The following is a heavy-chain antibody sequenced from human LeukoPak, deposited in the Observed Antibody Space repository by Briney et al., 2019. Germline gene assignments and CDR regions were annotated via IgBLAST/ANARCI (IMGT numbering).Heavy chain of an antibody. Sequence: GGCVRLSCAASGFTFDDYRMSWVRPAPGKGLEWVSGTNWNGGSTGYADSVKGRFTISRDNAKNSLYLQMNSLRAEDTALYHCARDRMGLNGMDVWGQGTTVTVSS. CDR1: GFTFDDYR. CDR2: TNWNGGST. V-gene: IGHV3-20*01. CDR3: ARDRMGLNGMDV. J-gene: IGHJ6*02. D-gene: IGHD2-8*01.